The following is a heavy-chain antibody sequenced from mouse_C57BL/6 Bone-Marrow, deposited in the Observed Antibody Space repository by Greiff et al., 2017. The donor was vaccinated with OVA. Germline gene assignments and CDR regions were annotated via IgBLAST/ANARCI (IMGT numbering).Heavy chain of an antibody. V-gene: IGHV5-4*01. CDR2: ISDGGSYT. D-gene: IGHD1-1*01. J-gene: IGHJ4*01. Sequence: EVQLQESGGGLVKPGGSLKLSCAASGFTFSSYAMSWVRQTPEKRLEWVATISDGGSYTYYPDNVKGRFTIARDNAKNNLYLQMSHLKSDDTALYACARDAPLLLRWSYYAMAYWCQGTSVTVSS. CDR3: ARDAPLLLRWSYYAMAY. CDR1: GFTFSSYA.